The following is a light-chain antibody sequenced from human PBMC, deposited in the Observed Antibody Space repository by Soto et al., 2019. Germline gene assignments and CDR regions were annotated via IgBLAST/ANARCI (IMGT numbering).Light chain of an antibody. CDR3: QQYGSSFS. CDR1: QFVTSGH. V-gene: IGKV3-20*01. CDR2: VAS. Sequence: EMVLTQSPGTLSVSSGEGATLSCRASQFVTSGHLAWYQQKPGQAPRLLIYVASTRATGIPVRFSGSGAGTDFSLTSSRLEPEDFAVYYCQQYGSSFSFGQGTRLK. J-gene: IGKJ5*01.